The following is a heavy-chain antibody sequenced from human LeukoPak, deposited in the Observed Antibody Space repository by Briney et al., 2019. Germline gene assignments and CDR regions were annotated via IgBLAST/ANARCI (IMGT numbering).Heavy chain of an antibody. V-gene: IGHV3-48*01. J-gene: IGHJ4*02. CDR2: IGGSGSPI. CDR3: ARDRDYSFDY. D-gene: IGHD4-11*01. Sequence: GGSLRLSCAVSGFTFSSYTMNWIRQVPGKGLEWVSYIGGSGSPIYYAGSVKGRFTISRDNANNSLYLQMNSLRAEDTAVYYCARDRDYSFDYWGQGTLVTVSS. CDR1: GFTFSSYT.